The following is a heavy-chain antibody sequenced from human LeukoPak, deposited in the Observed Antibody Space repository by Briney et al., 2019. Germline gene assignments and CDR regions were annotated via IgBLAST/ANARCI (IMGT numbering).Heavy chain of an antibody. V-gene: IGHV3-30-3*01. CDR2: ISYDGSNK. CDR1: GFTFSSYA. CDR3: VEMATIDAFDI. J-gene: IGHJ3*02. D-gene: IGHD5-24*01. Sequence: GRSLRLSCAASGFTFSSYAMHWVRQAPGKGLEWVAVISYDGSNKYYADSVKGRFTISRDNSKNTLYLQMNSLRAEDTAVYYCVEMATIDAFDIWGQGTMVTVSS.